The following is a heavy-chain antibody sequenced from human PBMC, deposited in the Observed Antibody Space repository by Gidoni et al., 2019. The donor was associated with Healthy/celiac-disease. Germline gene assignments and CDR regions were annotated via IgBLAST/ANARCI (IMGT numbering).Heavy chain of an antibody. CDR1: GFTFSSYA. D-gene: IGHD5-18*01. CDR2: ISSNGGST. Sequence: EVQLVESGGGLVQPGGSLRLCCSAYGFTFSSYAMHWVRQAPGKGLEYVSAISSNGGSTYYADSVKGRFTISRDNSKNTLYLQMSSLRAEDTAVYYCVKGHVDTAMVPFDYWGQGTLVTVSS. V-gene: IGHV3-64D*06. CDR3: VKGHVDTAMVPFDY. J-gene: IGHJ4*02.